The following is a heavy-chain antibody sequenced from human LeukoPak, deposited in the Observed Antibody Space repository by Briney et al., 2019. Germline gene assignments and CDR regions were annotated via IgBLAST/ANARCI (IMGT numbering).Heavy chain of an antibody. CDR2: IRQDESEK. Sequence: GGSLRLSCAASGFMFSSYWMTWVRQTPGKGLEWVAKIRQDESEKYYVDSVKGRFTISRDNAKNSLYLQMNSLRAEDTAVYYCARDRVLLWFGELSGWGQGTLVTVSS. V-gene: IGHV3-7*01. CDR3: ARDRVLLWFGELSG. D-gene: IGHD3-10*01. J-gene: IGHJ4*02. CDR1: GFMFSSYW.